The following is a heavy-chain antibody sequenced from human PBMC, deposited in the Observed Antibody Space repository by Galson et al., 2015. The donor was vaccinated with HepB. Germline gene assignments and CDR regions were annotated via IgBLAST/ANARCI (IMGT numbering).Heavy chain of an antibody. Sequence: SLRLSCAASGFTFSSYAMHWVRQAPGKGLEWVAVISYDGSNKYYADSVKGRFTISRDNSKNTLYLQMNSLRAEDTAVYYCARDESPIVVISYYFDYWGQGTLVTVSS. D-gene: IGHD2-21*01. CDR1: GFTFSSYA. CDR2: ISYDGSNK. J-gene: IGHJ4*02. V-gene: IGHV3-30-3*01. CDR3: ARDESPIVVISYYFDY.